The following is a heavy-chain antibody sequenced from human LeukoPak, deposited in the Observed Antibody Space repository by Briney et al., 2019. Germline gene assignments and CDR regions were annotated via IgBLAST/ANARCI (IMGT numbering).Heavy chain of an antibody. Sequence: PSETLSLTCTVSGGSISSGDYYWSWIRQPPGKGLEWIGYIYYSGSTYYNPSLKSRVTISVDTSKNQFSLKLSSVTAVDTAVYYCAAGGYSYIFDYWGQGTLVTVSS. CDR3: AAGGYSYIFDY. V-gene: IGHV4-30-4*08. CDR1: GGSISSGDYY. J-gene: IGHJ4*02. D-gene: IGHD5-18*01. CDR2: IYYSGST.